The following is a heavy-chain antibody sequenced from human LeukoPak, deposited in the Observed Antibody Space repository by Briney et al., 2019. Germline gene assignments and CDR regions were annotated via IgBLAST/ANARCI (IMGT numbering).Heavy chain of an antibody. CDR1: GGTFSSYA. CDR2: IIPIFGTA. V-gene: IGHV1-69*13. Sequence: GASVTVSCKASGGTFSSYAISWVRQAPGQGLEWMGGIIPIFGTANYAQKFQGRVTITADESTSTAYMELSSLRSEDTAVYYCASGLYRDLWFGELLFYYGMDVWGQGTTVTVSS. CDR3: ASGLYRDLWFGELLFYYGMDV. J-gene: IGHJ6*02. D-gene: IGHD3-10*01.